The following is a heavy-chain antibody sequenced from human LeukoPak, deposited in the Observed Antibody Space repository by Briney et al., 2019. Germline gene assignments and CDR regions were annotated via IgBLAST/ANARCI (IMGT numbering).Heavy chain of an antibody. V-gene: IGHV3-21*01. J-gene: IGHJ4*02. CDR3: ASLGRVVVYDY. Sequence: GGSLRLSCAGSGFTFSSYSMNWVRQAPGKGLEWVSSISSSSSYIYYADSVKGRFTISRDNAKNSLYLQMNSLRAEDTAVYYCASLGRVVVYDYWGQGTLVTVSS. CDR2: ISSSSSYI. CDR1: GFTFSSYS. D-gene: IGHD3-22*01.